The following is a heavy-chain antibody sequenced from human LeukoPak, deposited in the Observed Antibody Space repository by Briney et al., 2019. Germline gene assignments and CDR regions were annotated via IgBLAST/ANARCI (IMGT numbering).Heavy chain of an antibody. D-gene: IGHD2/OR15-2a*01. CDR3: ARQRRQSFSSPLYHFDY. V-gene: IGHV4-31*03. CDR1: GGSISSGGYY. CDR2: ITDSGST. J-gene: IGHJ4*02. Sequence: SETLSLTCTVSGGSISSGGYYWSWIRQHPGKGLEWIGYITDSGSTYHNPSLKSRVTFSVDKSKNQFSLRLSSVTAADTAVYYCARQRRQSFSSPLYHFDYWGQGTLVTVSS.